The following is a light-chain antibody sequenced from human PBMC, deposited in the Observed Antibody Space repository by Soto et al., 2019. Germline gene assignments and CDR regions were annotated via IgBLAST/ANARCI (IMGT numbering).Light chain of an antibody. CDR3: QQYNERPRT. CDR2: GAS. Sequence: EIVLTPSPGTLSLSPVERATLSCRASQFVSTNLAWYQERPGQAPRLLIYGASTRAIGVPARFSGSGSGTEFTLTISSLQSEDFAVYYCQQYNERPRTFGQGTKVDI. J-gene: IGKJ1*01. CDR1: QFVSTN. V-gene: IGKV3-15*01.